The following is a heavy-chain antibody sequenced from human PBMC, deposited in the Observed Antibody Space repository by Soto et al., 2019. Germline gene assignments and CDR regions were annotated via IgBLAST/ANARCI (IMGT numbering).Heavy chain of an antibody. CDR2: IYYSGST. D-gene: IGHD3-22*01. Sequence: PSETLSLTCTVSGGSISSYYWSWIRQPPGKGLEWIGYIYYSGSTNYNPSLKSRVTISVDTSKNQFSLKLSSVTAADTAVYYCARDYGWLGYYHGMDVWGQGTTVTAP. CDR1: GGSISSYY. J-gene: IGHJ6*02. CDR3: ARDYGWLGYYHGMDV. V-gene: IGHV4-59*01.